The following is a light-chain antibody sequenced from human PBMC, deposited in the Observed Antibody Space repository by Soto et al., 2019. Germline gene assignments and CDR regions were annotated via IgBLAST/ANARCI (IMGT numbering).Light chain of an antibody. CDR3: QQYGSSSWT. CDR2: GAS. Sequence: EIVLTQSPGTLSLSPGERATLSCRASQSITSSYLAWYQQKPGQAPRLLINGASSRATGIPDRFSGSGSGTDSTLTISRLEPEDFAVYYCQQYGSSSWTFGQGTKVDIK. CDR1: QSITSSY. J-gene: IGKJ1*01. V-gene: IGKV3-20*01.